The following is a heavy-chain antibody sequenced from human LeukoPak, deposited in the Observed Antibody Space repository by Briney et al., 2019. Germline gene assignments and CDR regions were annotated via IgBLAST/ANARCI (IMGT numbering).Heavy chain of an antibody. Sequence: PGGSLRLSCAASGFTFSSYSLNRVRQAPGKGLEWVSYISSSSTTIYYADSVKGRFTVSRENAKNSLYLQMNSLRDEDTAVYYCATFRDYWGQGTLVTVSS. V-gene: IGHV3-48*02. CDR1: GFTFSSYS. CDR2: ISSSSTTI. D-gene: IGHD3-10*01. CDR3: ATFRDY. J-gene: IGHJ4*02.